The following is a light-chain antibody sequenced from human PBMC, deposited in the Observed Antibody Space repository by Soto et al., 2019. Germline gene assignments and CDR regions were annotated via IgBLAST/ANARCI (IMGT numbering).Light chain of an antibody. Sequence: TQSPSSLSAPVGDSVTITCRASQGISSYLAWYQQKPGKAPKLLIYAASTLQSGVPSRFSGSGSGTEFTLTISCLQSEDFATYYCQQYYSYPRTFGQGTKV. J-gene: IGKJ1*01. CDR3: QQYYSYPRT. CDR1: QGISSY. CDR2: AAS. V-gene: IGKV1-8*01.